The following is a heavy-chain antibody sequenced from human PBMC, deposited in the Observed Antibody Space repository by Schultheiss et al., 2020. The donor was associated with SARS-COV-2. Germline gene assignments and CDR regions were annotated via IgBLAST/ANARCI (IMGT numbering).Heavy chain of an antibody. V-gene: IGHV3-30*04. CDR1: GFTFGGSG. J-gene: IGHJ5*02. CDR3: ARDGVVPAKGYNWFDP. CDR2: ISNDGSKK. Sequence: GESLKISCTAAGFTFGGSGMHWVRQAPGKGLEWVAVISNDGSKKYYADSVKGRFTISRDNSKNTLYLQMNSLRSDDTAVYYCARDGVVPAKGYNWFDPWGQGTLVTVSS. D-gene: IGHD2-2*01.